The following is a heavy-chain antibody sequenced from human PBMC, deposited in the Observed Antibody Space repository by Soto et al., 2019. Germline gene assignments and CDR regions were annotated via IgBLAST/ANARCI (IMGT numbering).Heavy chain of an antibody. Sequence: ESGGGVVQPGRSLRLSCAASGFAFSIYGMHWVRQGPGKGLEWVSVIWYDGSNKYYADSVKGRFTISRDNAKNTLYLQMNSLGAEDTAVYYCARCAEVAGAENFDIWGQGTMVTVSS. V-gene: IGHV3-33*01. CDR2: IWYDGSNK. CDR1: GFAFSIYG. J-gene: IGHJ3*02. CDR3: ARCAEVAGAENFDI. D-gene: IGHD6-19*01.